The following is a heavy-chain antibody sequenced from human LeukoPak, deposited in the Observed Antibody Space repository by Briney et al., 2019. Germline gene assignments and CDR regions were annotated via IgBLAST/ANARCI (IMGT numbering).Heavy chain of an antibody. V-gene: IGHV3-23*01. CDR2: ISGSGGST. J-gene: IGHJ4*02. CDR3: ARRGGSSSWHFDY. D-gene: IGHD6-13*01. CDR1: GFTFSSFA. Sequence: GGSLRLSCAASGFTFSSFAMSWVRQAPGKGLEWVSAISGSGGSTYYADSVKGRFTISRDNSKNTLYLQMNSLRAEDTAVYYCARRGGSSSWHFDYWGQGTLVTVSS.